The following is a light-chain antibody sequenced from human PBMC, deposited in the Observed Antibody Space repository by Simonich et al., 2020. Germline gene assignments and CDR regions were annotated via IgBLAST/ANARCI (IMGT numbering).Light chain of an antibody. CDR2: LAS. CDR1: QSVLYSSNNKNY. V-gene: IGKV4-1*01. J-gene: IGKJ2*01. Sequence: DIVMTQSPDSLAVSLGERAIINCKSSQSVLYSSNNKNYLAWYQHQQGQPPKLLIYLASTRASGVPDRFSGSGSGTDFTLTISSLQAEDVAVYYCQQYYSTPTFGQGTKLEIK. CDR3: QQYYSTPT.